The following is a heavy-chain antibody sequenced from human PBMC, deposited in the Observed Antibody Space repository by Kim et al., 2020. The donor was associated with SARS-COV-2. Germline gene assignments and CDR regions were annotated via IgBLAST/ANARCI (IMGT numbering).Heavy chain of an antibody. CDR1: GGSFSGFH. CDR3: ARGRAGVVPSPILGIGPHYDYYAMDV. CDR2: INHSGST. D-gene: IGHD2-2*02. V-gene: IGHV4-34*01. Sequence: SETLSLTCVVYGGSFSGFHWSWIRQPPGKGLEWIGEINHSGSTNYNPSLKSRVTISVDTSKSQFSLKLNFVTAADTAVYYCARGRAGVVPSPILGIGPHYDYYAMDVWGRGTTVTVSS. J-gene: IGHJ6*02.